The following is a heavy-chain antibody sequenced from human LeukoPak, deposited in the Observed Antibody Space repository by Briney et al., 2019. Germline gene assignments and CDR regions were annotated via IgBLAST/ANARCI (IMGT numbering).Heavy chain of an antibody. CDR2: IYYSGST. V-gene: IGHV4-34*01. Sequence: SETLSLTCAVYGGSFSGYYWSWIRQPPGKGLEWIGSIYYSGSTYYNPSLKSRVTISVDTSKNQFSLKLSSVTAADTAVYYCARGGDFSSFDYWGQGTLVTVSS. J-gene: IGHJ4*02. D-gene: IGHD3-3*01. CDR3: ARGGDFSSFDY. CDR1: GGSFSGYY.